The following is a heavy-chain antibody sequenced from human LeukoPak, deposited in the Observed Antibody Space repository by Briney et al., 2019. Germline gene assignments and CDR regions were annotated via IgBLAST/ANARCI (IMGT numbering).Heavy chain of an antibody. D-gene: IGHD6-13*01. Sequence: GGSLRHSCAASGFTFSRYVMLWLRPAPGKGLEYVSTISRNGDITFYANSVKGRFTISRDNSKNTLYLQMGSLRAEDMAVYYCARVRDNTTWFLYYFDYWGQGTLVTVSS. V-gene: IGHV3-64*01. J-gene: IGHJ4*02. CDR1: GFTFSRYV. CDR2: ISRNGDIT. CDR3: ARVRDNTTWFLYYFDY.